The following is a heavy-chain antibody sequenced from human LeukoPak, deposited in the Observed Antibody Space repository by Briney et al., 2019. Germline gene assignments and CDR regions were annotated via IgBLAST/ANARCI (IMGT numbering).Heavy chain of an antibody. J-gene: IGHJ6*03. V-gene: IGHV3-23*01. CDR3: AKTRVGATTAPTYYYYYYMDV. D-gene: IGHD1-26*01. CDR1: GFTFSSYA. Sequence: GGSLRLSCAASGFTFSSYAMSWVRQAPGKGLEWVSAISGSGVSTYYADSVKGRFTISRDNSKNTLYLQMNSLRAEDTAVYYCAKTRVGATTAPTYYYYYYMDVWGKGTTVTISS. CDR2: ISGSGVST.